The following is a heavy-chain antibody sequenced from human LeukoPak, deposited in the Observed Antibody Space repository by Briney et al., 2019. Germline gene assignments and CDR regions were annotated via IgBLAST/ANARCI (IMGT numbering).Heavy chain of an antibody. CDR1: GFTFSSYS. CDR2: ISSSSSYI. CDR3: ARAGAVAGPPDY. Sequence: GGSLRLSCAASGFTFSSYSMNWVRQAPGKGLEWVSSISSSSSYIYYADSMKGRFTISRDNAKNSLYLQMNSLRAEDTAVYCCARAGAVAGPPDYWGQGTLVTVSS. V-gene: IGHV3-21*01. D-gene: IGHD6-19*01. J-gene: IGHJ4*02.